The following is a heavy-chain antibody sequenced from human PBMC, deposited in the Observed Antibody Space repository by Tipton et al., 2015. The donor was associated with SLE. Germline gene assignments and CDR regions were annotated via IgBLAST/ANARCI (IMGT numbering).Heavy chain of an antibody. D-gene: IGHD6-13*01. CDR3: ARTIAAAEDYFDY. CDR2: ISSSSSYI. CDR1: GFTFSSYS. Sequence: SGFTFSSYSMNWVRQAPGKGLEWVSSISSSSSYIYYADSVKGRFTISRDNAKNSLYLQMNSLRAEDTAVYYCARTIAAAEDYFDYWGQGTLVTVSS. J-gene: IGHJ4*02. V-gene: IGHV3-21*01.